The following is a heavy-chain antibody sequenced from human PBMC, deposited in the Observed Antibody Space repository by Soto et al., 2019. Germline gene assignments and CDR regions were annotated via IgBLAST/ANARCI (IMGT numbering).Heavy chain of an antibody. CDR1: GYTFTSYY. D-gene: IGHD3-10*01. CDR3: ARGSRGGDY. V-gene: IGHV1-46*01. J-gene: IGHJ4*02. Sequence: QVQLVQSGAEVKKPGASVKVSCKASGYTFTSYYIHWVRQAPGQGLEWMGIINPSGGSTSYAQKFQGSVNMTRDTSTSTVYMELSSLRSEDTAVYSCARGSRGGDYWGQGTLVTVSS. CDR2: INPSGGST.